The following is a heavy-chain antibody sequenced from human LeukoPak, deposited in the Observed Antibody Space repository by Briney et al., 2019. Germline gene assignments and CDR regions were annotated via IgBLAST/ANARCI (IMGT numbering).Heavy chain of an antibody. CDR3: ASSFPARYSSSSYYFDY. CDR1: GYTFTSYG. J-gene: IGHJ4*02. Sequence: SVKVSCTASGYTFTSYGISWVRQAPGQGLEWMGGIIPIFGTANYAQKFQGRVTITADESTSTAYMELSSLRSEDTAVYYCASSFPARYSSSSYYFDYWGQGTLVTVSS. CDR2: IIPIFGTA. V-gene: IGHV1-69*13. D-gene: IGHD6-6*01.